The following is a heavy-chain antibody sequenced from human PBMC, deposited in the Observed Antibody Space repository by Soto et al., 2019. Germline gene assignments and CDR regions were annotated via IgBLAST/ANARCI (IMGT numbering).Heavy chain of an antibody. V-gene: IGHV3-15*07. CDR1: GFTFSDAW. Sequence: GGSLRLSCAASGFTFSDAWMNWFRQAPGKGLEWVGRIKSKTGGGATDYAAPVKGRFTISRDDSKGTLYLQMNSLKTEDTAVYYCTRGDYYGSGRYYYYFDYWGQGTLVTVSS. D-gene: IGHD3-10*01. J-gene: IGHJ4*02. CDR3: TRGDYYGSGRYYYYFDY. CDR2: IKSKTGGGAT.